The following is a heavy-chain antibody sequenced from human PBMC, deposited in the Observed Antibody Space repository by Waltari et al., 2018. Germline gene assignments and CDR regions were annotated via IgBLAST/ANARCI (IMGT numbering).Heavy chain of an antibody. CDR1: GYTFSNYA. Sequence: QVQVVQSGSELKNPGASVKVSCKASGYTFSNYAMNWVRQAPGQGLEWMGWIHTATGKPTYAPGFTERFVFSVDTSVSTAYLQISSLKAEDSAVYYCAKEWRGDGGSWSPGAFDSWGQGTLVTVSS. V-gene: IGHV7-4-1*01. D-gene: IGHD6-13*01. CDR3: AKEWRGDGGSWSPGAFDS. CDR2: IHTATGKP. J-gene: IGHJ4*02.